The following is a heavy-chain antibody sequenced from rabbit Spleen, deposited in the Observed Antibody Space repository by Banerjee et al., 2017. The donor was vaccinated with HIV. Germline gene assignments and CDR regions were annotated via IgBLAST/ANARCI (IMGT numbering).Heavy chain of an antibody. J-gene: IGHJ4*01. D-gene: IGHD4-1*01. V-gene: IGHV1S45*01. CDR2: INTITGKS. CDR1: GFSFSGRDV. CDR3: ARVSETSGWGEDL. Sequence: QEQLVESGGGLVKPEGSLTLTCKASGFSFSGRDVMCWVRQAPGKGLQWIACINTITGKSVYASWAKGRFIMSRTSSTTVTLQMTSLTVADTATYFCARVSETSGWGEDLWGPGTLVTVS.